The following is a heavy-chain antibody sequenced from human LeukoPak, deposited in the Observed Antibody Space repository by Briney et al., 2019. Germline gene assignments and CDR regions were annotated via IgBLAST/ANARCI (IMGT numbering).Heavy chain of an antibody. CDR3: ARGSGDWSRFDP. V-gene: IGHV3-23*01. CDR1: GFTFNSYA. CDR2: ISFTETTT. D-gene: IGHD2-21*02. Sequence: PGASLRLSCAASGFTFNSYAMSWVRQAPGKGLEWVSSISFTETTTYYADSVKGRFTISRDNAKNSLYLQMNSLRAEDTAVYYCARGSGDWSRFDPWGQGTLVTVSS. J-gene: IGHJ5*02.